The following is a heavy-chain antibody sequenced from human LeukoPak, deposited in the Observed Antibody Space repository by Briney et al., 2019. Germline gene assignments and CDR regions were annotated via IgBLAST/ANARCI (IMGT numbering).Heavy chain of an antibody. CDR3: ARFYIGSGRFDY. CDR2: ISSSSSYI. D-gene: IGHD3-10*01. J-gene: IGHJ4*02. CDR1: GFTFSSYG. Sequence: KAGGSLRLSCAASGFTFSSYGMNWVRQAPGKGLEWVSSISSSSSYIYYADSVKGRFTISRDNAKNSLYLQMNSLRAEDTAVYYCARFYIGSGRFDYWGQGTLVTVSS. V-gene: IGHV3-21*01.